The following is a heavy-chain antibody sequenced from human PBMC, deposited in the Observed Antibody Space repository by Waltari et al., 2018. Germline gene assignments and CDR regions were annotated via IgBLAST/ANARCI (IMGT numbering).Heavy chain of an antibody. J-gene: IGHJ3*01. CDR3: ATYVGASIGTAAFDV. CDR2: ISYTGTT. Sequence: LHLQEAGPGLVKPSETLSLTCSVPGGSIISNRHYWAWIRQPPGKGLEWTATISYTGTTYYNPSLRSRVTISVDMAKNQFSLKLTSVTPADTAVYYCATYVGASIGTAAFDVWGQGTMVTVSS. CDR1: GGSIISNRHY. V-gene: IGHV4-39*01. D-gene: IGHD3-16*01.